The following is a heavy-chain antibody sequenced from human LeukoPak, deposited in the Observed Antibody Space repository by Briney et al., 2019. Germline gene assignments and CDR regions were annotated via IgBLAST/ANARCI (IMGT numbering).Heavy chain of an antibody. CDR1: GFTFSSYG. CDR2: ISYDGSNK. D-gene: IGHD1-20*01. Sequence: GGSLRLSCGASGFTFSSYGMHWVRQAPGKGLEWVAVISYDGSNKYYADSVKGRFTISRDNSKNTLYLQMNSLRAEDTAVYYCAKERLNWDDYFDYWGQGNLVTVSS. J-gene: IGHJ4*02. CDR3: AKERLNWDDYFDY. V-gene: IGHV3-30*18.